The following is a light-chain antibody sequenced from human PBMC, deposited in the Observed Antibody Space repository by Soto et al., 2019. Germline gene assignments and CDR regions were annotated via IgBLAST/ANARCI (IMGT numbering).Light chain of an antibody. CDR3: CSYAGSSTFVV. Sequence: SALTQPASVSGSPGQSITISCTGTSSDVGSYNLVSWYQQHPGKAPKLMIYEGSKRPSRVSNRFSGSKSGNTASLTISGLQAEDEADYYCCSYAGSSTFVVFGGGTKVTVL. J-gene: IGLJ2*01. CDR1: SSDVGSYNL. V-gene: IGLV2-23*03. CDR2: EGS.